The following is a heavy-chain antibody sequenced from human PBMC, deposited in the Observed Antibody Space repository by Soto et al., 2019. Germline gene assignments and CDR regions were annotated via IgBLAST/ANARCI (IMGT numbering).Heavy chain of an antibody. V-gene: IGHV4-59*12. CDR3: ARDRKLVIPGNYYYYGMDV. D-gene: IGHD3-10*01. CDR1: GGSIRDYF. CDR2: ISSSGTI. J-gene: IGHJ6*02. Sequence: SETLSLTCSVSGGSIRDYFWTWVRQPPGKGLEWIGYISSSGTINYNSSLKSRVTISLDTSRNHFSLKLTSVTTADTGVYFCARDRKLVIPGNYYYYGMDVWGQGTTVTVS.